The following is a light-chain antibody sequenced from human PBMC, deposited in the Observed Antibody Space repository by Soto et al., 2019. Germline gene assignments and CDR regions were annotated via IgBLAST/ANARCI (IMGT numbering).Light chain of an antibody. CDR2: RND. J-gene: IGLJ2*01. Sequence: QSVLTQPPSASGTPGQMVTISCSGSRSNIGNRHVFWYQQLPGTAPKLLIYRNDQRPSGVPDRFSGSKSGTSASLAISGLRSEDEADYSCAAWDDSLSSVFFGGGTKLTVL. CDR1: RSNIGNRH. V-gene: IGLV1-47*01. CDR3: AAWDDSLSSVF.